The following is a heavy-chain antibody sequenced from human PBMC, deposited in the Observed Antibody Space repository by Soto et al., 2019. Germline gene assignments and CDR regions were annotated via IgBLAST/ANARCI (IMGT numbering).Heavy chain of an antibody. D-gene: IGHD6-13*01. J-gene: IGHJ4*02. CDR1: GGTLSHHA. V-gene: IGHV1-69*01. CDR2: IIPIFGTA. CDR3: ARVPQGAAAGTD. Sequence: APVKGSPQGSGGTLSHHAINRGRQAPGQGLGWMGGIIPIFGTANYAQKFQGRVTITADESTSTAYMELSSLRSEDTAVYYCARVPQGAAAGTDWGQGTLVTVSS.